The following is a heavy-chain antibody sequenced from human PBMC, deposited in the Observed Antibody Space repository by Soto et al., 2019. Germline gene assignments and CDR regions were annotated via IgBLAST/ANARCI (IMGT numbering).Heavy chain of an antibody. CDR3: ARDLALTWIQGPYYFDY. D-gene: IGHD5-18*01. CDR1: GYTFTSYD. J-gene: IGHJ4*02. Sequence: ASVKVSCKASGYTFTSYDITWVRQATGQGLEWMGWMNPNSGNTGSAQKFQGRVTMTRNTSISTAYMELSSLRSEDTALYYCARDLALTWIQGPYYFDYWGQGTLVTVSS. V-gene: IGHV1-8*01. CDR2: MNPNSGNT.